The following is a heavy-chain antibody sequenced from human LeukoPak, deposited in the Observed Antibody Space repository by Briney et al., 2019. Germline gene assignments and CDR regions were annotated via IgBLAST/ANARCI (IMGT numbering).Heavy chain of an antibody. Sequence: GGSLRLSCAAPGFTFSSYWMNWARQAPGKGLEWVASINHNGNVNYYVDSVKGRFTISRDNAKDTLYLQMNSLRVEDTAVYYCARVADGDKYGGRDYWGQGALVIVSS. CDR3: ARVADGDKYGGRDY. J-gene: IGHJ4*02. CDR1: GFTFSSYW. D-gene: IGHD5-24*01. CDR2: INHNGNVN. V-gene: IGHV3-7*01.